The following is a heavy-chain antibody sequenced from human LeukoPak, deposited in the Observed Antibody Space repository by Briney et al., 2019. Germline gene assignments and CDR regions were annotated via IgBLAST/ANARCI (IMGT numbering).Heavy chain of an antibody. Sequence: SETLSLTCTVSGGSISSYYWSWLRQPPGKRLVRIAYIDYTEKTNYNPSLKSRVTISVDTSKDQFSLKLSSVTAADTAVYYCARTFSGWYLYFDYWGQGALVTVSS. V-gene: IGHV4-59*01. CDR2: IDYTEKT. CDR3: ARTFSGWYLYFDY. CDR1: GGSISSYY. J-gene: IGHJ4*02. D-gene: IGHD6-19*01.